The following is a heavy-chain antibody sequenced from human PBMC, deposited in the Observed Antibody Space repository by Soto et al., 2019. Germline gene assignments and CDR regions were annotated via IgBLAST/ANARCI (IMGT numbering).Heavy chain of an antibody. D-gene: IGHD3-3*01. J-gene: IGHJ4*02. V-gene: IGHV5-51*01. CDR3: ARGGVSTRTFDY. Sequence: GESLKISCKGSGYNFAGYWIAWVRQMPGKGLELMGIIYPNDSDTRYRPSFQGQVTISADKSINSAYLQWSSLRASDTAMYYCARGGVSTRTFDYWGQGTPVTVSS. CDR1: GYNFAGYW. CDR2: IYPNDSDT.